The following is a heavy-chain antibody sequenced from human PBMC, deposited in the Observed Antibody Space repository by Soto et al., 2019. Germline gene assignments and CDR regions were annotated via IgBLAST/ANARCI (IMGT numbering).Heavy chain of an antibody. V-gene: IGHV1-18*04. CDR2: ISAYNGNT. CDR1: GYTFTSYG. D-gene: IGHD3-3*01. J-gene: IGHJ4*02. Sequence: GASVKVSCKASGYTFTSYGISWLRQAPGQGLEWMGWISAYNGNTNYAQKLQGRVTMTTDTSTSTAYMELRSLRSDDTAVYYCARGSGDFWSGYQFDYWGQGTLVTVSS. CDR3: ARGSGDFWSGYQFDY.